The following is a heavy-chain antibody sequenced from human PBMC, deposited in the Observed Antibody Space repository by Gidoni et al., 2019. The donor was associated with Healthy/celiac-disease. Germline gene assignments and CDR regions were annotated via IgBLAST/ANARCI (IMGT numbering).Heavy chain of an antibody. V-gene: IGHV3-9*01. CDR3: AKGRVEDYYYYMDV. J-gene: IGHJ6*03. Sequence: EVQPVESGGGLVQLGRSLRLPCAASGFTFDDYAMHWVRQAPGKGLEWVSGISWNSGSIGYADSVKGRFTISRDNAKNSLYLQMNSLRAEDTALYYCAKGRVEDYYYYMDVWGKGTTVTVSS. D-gene: IGHD3-10*01. CDR1: GFTFDDYA. CDR2: ISWNSGSI.